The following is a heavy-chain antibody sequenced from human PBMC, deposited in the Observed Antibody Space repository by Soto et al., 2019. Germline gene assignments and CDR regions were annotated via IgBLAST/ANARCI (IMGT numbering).Heavy chain of an antibody. Sequence: QVQLVESGGGVVQPGRSLRLSCAASGFTFSSYGMHWVRQAPGKGLEWAAVIWYDGSNKYYADSVKGRFTISRDNSKNTLYLQMNSLRAEDTAVYYCAHSSGYYFFDYWGQGTLVTVSS. J-gene: IGHJ4*02. V-gene: IGHV3-33*01. CDR2: IWYDGSNK. D-gene: IGHD3-22*01. CDR3: AHSSGYYFFDY. CDR1: GFTFSSYG.